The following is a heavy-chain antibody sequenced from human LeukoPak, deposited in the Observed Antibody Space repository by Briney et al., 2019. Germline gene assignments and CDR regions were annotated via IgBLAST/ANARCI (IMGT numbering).Heavy chain of an antibody. CDR1: GGSISHYY. V-gene: IGHV4-59*01. CDR2: IYYSGST. D-gene: IGHD3-22*01. Sequence: SETLSLTCTVSGGSISHYYWNWIRQPPGKGLEWIGYIYYSGSTNYNPSLKSRVTISVDTSKNQFSLKQSSVTAADTAVYYCARGDSSVFSWFDSWGQGTLVTVSS. J-gene: IGHJ5*01. CDR3: ARGDSSVFSWFDS.